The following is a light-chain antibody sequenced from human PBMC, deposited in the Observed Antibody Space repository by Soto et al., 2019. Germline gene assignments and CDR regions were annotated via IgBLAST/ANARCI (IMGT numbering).Light chain of an antibody. Sequence: QSVLTQPASVSGSPGQSITISCTGTSNDVGGYNLVSWYQQHPGKVPKLIIYEGNKRPSGVSDRFSGSKSGTTASLTISALLPEDDADYSCSSFAGGATFVFGGGTQLTVL. J-gene: IGLJ7*01. V-gene: IGLV2-23*03. CDR3: SSFAGGATFV. CDR1: SNDVGGYNL. CDR2: EGN.